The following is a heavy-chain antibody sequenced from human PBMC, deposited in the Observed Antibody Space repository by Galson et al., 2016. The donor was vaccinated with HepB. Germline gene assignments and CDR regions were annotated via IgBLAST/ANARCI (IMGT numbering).Heavy chain of an antibody. Sequence: PALVKPTQTLTLTCTFSGFSLSTSAVGVGWIRQAPGKAPEWLAFIYWDDNEHYSPSLESRPTITKDTSINQVVLTMTNMDPVDTGTYYCARGSGWLLDRWGQGALVTVSS. CDR2: IYWDDNE. J-gene: IGHJ5*02. D-gene: IGHD6-19*01. CDR3: ARGSGWLLDR. CDR1: GFSLSTSAVG. V-gene: IGHV2-5*02.